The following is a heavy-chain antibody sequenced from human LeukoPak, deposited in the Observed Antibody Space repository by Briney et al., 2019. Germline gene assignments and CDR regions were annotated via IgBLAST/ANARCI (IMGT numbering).Heavy chain of an antibody. CDR3: TRGSGHRGVDY. CDR1: GFTFSGSA. CDR2: IRSKANSYAT. J-gene: IGHJ4*02. Sequence: GGSLKLSCAASGFTFSGSAMHWVRQASGKGLEWVGRIRSKANSYATAYAASVNGRFTISRDDSKNTAYLQMNSLKTEDTAVYYCTRGSGHRGVDYWGQGTLVTVSS. V-gene: IGHV3-73*01. D-gene: IGHD6-19*01.